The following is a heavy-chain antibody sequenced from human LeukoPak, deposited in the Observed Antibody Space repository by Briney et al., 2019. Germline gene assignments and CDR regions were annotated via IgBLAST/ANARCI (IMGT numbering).Heavy chain of an antibody. CDR3: ARTFNINHYYFDL. Sequence: SETLSLTCTVSGGTISGYYWSWIRQPPGEGLEWIGYIYSSGSTTYYPSLKSRLTMSVDTSKNQFSLKLTSVTTADTAVYYCARTFNINHYYFDLCGQGTLVTVSS. D-gene: IGHD1-14*01. CDR1: GGTISGYY. J-gene: IGHJ4*02. CDR2: IYSSGST. V-gene: IGHV4-59*01.